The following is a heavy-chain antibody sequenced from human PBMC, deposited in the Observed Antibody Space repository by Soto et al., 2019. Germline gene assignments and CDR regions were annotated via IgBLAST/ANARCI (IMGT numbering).Heavy chain of an antibody. D-gene: IGHD3-22*01. V-gene: IGHV4-59*08. CDR1: GGSISSYY. Sequence: PSETLSLTCTVSGGSISSYYWSLIRQPPGKGLEWIGYIYYSGSTNYNPSLKSRVTISVDTSKNQFSLKLSSVTAADTAVYYCARLNTYYYDSSGYYFGLNYFDYWGQGTLVTVSS. J-gene: IGHJ4*02. CDR2: IYYSGST. CDR3: ARLNTYYYDSSGYYFGLNYFDY.